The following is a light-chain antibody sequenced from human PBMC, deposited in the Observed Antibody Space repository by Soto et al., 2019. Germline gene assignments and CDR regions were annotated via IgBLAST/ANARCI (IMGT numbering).Light chain of an antibody. CDR3: QQYGSSPRT. CDR1: QSVSSSY. CDR2: GAS. Sequence: EIVLTQSPGDLSLSPGERATLSCGASQSVSSSYLAWYQQKPGQAPRLLIYGASTRATGIPDRFSGSGSGTDFTLTISRLEPEEFGVYYCQQYGSSPRTCGQGTKVEIK. J-gene: IGKJ1*01. V-gene: IGKV3-20*01.